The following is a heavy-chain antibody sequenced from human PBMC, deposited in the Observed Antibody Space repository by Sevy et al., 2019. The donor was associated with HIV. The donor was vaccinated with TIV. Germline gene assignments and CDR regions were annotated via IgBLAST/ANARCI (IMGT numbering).Heavy chain of an antibody. Sequence: GGSLRLSCAASGLNVSDYFMTWIRQAPGKRPEWVAYISSSGTIIYYADSVKGRFTISRDNAKNSLYLQMNSLRVEDTAMYYCARDLASGSFFSLYFVHWGQGALVTVSS. J-gene: IGHJ4*02. CDR3: ARDLASGSFFSLYFVH. CDR2: ISSSGTII. CDR1: GLNVSDYF. V-gene: IGHV3-11*01. D-gene: IGHD3-10*01.